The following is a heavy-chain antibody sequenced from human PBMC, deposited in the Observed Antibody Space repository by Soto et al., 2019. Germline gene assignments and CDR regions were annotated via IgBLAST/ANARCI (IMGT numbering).Heavy chain of an antibody. CDR3: ARRGDYDWYFDL. CDR2: IYDSGST. V-gene: IGHV4-39*01. Sequence: QLQLQESGPGLVKPSETLSLTCTISGGSISTTNYYWGWIRQPPGKGLEWIGTIYDSGSTYYNPSLKSRVTISVDTSKNQFSLKLSSVTAADTAVYCCARRGDYDWYFDLWGRGTLITVSS. J-gene: IGHJ2*01. CDR1: GGSISTTNYY. D-gene: IGHD4-17*01.